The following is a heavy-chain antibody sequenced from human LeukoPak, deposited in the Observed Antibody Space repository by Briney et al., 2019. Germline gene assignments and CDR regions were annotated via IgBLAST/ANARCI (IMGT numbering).Heavy chain of an antibody. CDR1: GYSFTTYW. Sequence: GESLKISCKGSGYSFTTYWIGWVRQMPGKGLEWMGLIYPGDSDTRYSPSFQGQVTISADKSISTTYLQWGSLKASDTAMYYCARGEYSYGPFDYWGQGTLVTVPS. CDR3: ARGEYSYGPFDY. D-gene: IGHD5-18*01. J-gene: IGHJ4*02. V-gene: IGHV5-51*01. CDR2: IYPGDSDT.